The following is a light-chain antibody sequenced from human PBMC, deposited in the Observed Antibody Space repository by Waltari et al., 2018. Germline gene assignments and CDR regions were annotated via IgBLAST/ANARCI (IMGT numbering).Light chain of an antibody. Sequence: QSALTQPASVSGSPGQSITISCTGTSGDVGRYNLVSWYQQHPGKAPKLMIYEVGKRPSGISNRFPGSKSGNTASLTISGLQAEDEADYYCCSYAGAGTGVFGGGTKVTVL. CDR1: SGDVGRYNL. CDR2: EVG. V-gene: IGLV2-23*02. CDR3: CSYAGAGTGV. J-gene: IGLJ3*02.